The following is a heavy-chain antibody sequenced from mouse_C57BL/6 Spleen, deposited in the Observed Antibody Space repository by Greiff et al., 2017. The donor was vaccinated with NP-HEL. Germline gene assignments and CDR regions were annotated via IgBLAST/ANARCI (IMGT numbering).Heavy chain of an antibody. CDR3: ALYGSSYGYFEV. CDR1: GYTFTSYW. D-gene: IGHD1-1*01. Sequence: QVQLQQPGAELVKPGASVKLSCKASGYTFTSYWMHWVKQRPGQGLEWIGMIHPNSGSTNYNEKFKSKATLTVDKSSSTAYMQLSSLTSEDSAVYYCALYGSSYGYFEVWGTGTTGTVSS. CDR2: IHPNSGST. V-gene: IGHV1-64*01. J-gene: IGHJ1*03.